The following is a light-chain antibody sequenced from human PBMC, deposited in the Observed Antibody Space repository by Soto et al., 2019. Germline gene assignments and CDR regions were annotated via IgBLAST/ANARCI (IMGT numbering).Light chain of an antibody. Sequence: QSALTQPASVSGSPGQSITISCTGTSSDVGGYNYVSWYQQHPGKAPKLMFYDVSNRPSGFSNRFSGSKSGNTASLTISGLQAEDEADYYCSSYTSSLFGGGTKLTVL. CDR3: SSYTSSL. CDR1: SSDVGGYNY. J-gene: IGLJ2*01. V-gene: IGLV2-14*01. CDR2: DVS.